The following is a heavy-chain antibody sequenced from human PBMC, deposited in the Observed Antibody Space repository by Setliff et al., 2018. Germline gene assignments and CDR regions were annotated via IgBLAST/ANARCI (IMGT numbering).Heavy chain of an antibody. J-gene: IGHJ4*02. CDR3: ARGDVYSGSYYHFDY. D-gene: IGHD1-26*01. CDR1: GGTFSSYD. V-gene: IGHV1-69*06. Sequence: SVKVSCKASGGTFSSYDISWVRQAPGQGLEWMGRIIPIFGTANYAQKFQGRVTITADKSTSTAYMELSRLRSEDTAVYYCARGDVYSGSYYHFDYWGQGTLVTVSS. CDR2: IIPIFGTA.